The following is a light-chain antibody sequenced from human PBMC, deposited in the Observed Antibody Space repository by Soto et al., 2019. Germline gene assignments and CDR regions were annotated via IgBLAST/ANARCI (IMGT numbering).Light chain of an antibody. CDR3: QQYANSPLT. J-gene: IGKJ3*01. CDR1: QSVSSSY. V-gene: IGKV3-20*01. CDR2: DAS. Sequence: EIVLTQSPGTLSLSPGERATLSCRAIQSVSSSYLAWYQQKPGQAPRLLIYDASNRATGIPDRFSGSGSGTDFTLTISRLEPEDFAVYYCQQYANSPLTFGPGTKVDIK.